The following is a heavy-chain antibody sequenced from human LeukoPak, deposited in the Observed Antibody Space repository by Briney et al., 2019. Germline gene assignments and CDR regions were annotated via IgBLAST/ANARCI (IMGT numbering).Heavy chain of an antibody. V-gene: IGHV4-38-2*02. CDR2: IHHIWHT. J-gene: IGHJ5*02. CDR1: RYYISSGYF. D-gene: IGHD2-2*01. CDR3: ARELDDCSSTTCYLRWLDH. Sequence: PSETLSLTCTVSRYYISSGYFWAWIRQTPGTGLQWIGSIHHIWHTYYNPSLKSRVTISVDTSKNSFSLTLTSVTAADTATYYCARELDDCSSTTCYLRWLDHWGQGTLVTVSS.